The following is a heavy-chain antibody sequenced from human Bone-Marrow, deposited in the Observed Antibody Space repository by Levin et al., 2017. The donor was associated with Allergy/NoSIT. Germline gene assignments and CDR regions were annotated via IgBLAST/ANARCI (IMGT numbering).Heavy chain of an antibody. Sequence: PGGSLRLSCAASGFTFSSYGMHWVRQAPGKGLEWVAVIWYDGSNKYYADSVKGRFTISRDNSKNTLYLQMNSLRAEDTAVYYCARGNYYGSGSLYYYDGMDVWGQGTTVTVSS. CDR2: IWYDGSNK. V-gene: IGHV3-33*01. CDR1: GFTFSSYG. J-gene: IGHJ6*02. D-gene: IGHD3-10*01. CDR3: ARGNYYGSGSLYYYDGMDV.